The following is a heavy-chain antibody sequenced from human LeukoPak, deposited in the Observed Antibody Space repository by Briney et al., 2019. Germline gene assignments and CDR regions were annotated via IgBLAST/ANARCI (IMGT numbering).Heavy chain of an antibody. CDR1: GFTFSSYV. V-gene: IGHV3-15*07. D-gene: IGHD6-19*01. CDR2: IKSKTDGGTT. CDR3: TTEAVAGTNY. Sequence: GGSPRLSCVVSGFTFSSYVMNWVRQAPGKGLEWVGRIKSKTDGGTTDYAAPVKGRFTISRDDSKNTLYLQMNSLKTEDTAVYYCTTEAVAGTNYWGQGTLVTVSS. J-gene: IGHJ4*02.